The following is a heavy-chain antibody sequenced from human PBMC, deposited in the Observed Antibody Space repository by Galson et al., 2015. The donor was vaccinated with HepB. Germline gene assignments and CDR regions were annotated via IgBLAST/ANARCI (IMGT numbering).Heavy chain of an antibody. Sequence: SLRLSCAGSGFTFGDYAMSWFRQAPGKGLEWVGPIRSKNYGGPAEYAASVKDSFVISRDDSNNIAYLQMNSLKIEDSAVYFCARCGPLEWFDYHFDSWGQGTLVTVSS. D-gene: IGHD3-3*01. V-gene: IGHV3-49*03. CDR1: GFTFGDYA. J-gene: IGHJ4*02. CDR2: IRSKNYGGPA. CDR3: ARCGPLEWFDYHFDS.